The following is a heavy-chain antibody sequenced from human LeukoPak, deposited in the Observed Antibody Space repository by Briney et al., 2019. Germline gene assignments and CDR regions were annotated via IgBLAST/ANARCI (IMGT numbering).Heavy chain of an antibody. V-gene: IGHV3-9*01. Sequence: GGSLRLSCAASGFTFDDYAMHWVRQAPGKGLEWVSGISWNSNSFGYADSVKGRFTISRDNPKNSLYLQMNSLRPEDTALYYCAKDTYSSSLTGFDYWGQGTLVTVSS. J-gene: IGHJ4*02. D-gene: IGHD6-6*01. CDR1: GFTFDDYA. CDR3: AKDTYSSSLTGFDY. CDR2: ISWNSNSF.